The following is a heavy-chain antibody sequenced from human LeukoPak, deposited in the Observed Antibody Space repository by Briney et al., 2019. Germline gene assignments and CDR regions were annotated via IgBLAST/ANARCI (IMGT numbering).Heavy chain of an antibody. CDR3: ARVTLTTDWLFDY. J-gene: IGHJ4*02. D-gene: IGHD4-11*01. Sequence: SETPSLTCTVSGGSISSGDYYWSWIRQPPGKGLEWIGYIYYSGSTYYNPSLKSRVTISVDTSKNQFSLKLSSVTAADTAVYYCARVTLTTDWLFDYWGQGTLVTVSS. CDR2: IYYSGST. V-gene: IGHV4-30-4*02. CDR1: GGSISSGDYY.